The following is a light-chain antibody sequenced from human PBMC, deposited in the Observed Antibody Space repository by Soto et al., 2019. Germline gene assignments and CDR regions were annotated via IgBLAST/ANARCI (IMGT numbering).Light chain of an antibody. V-gene: IGKV3-20*01. CDR3: QQYGRSPTT. CDR2: GAS. Sequence: IVLTHSLRALTLTPGGRATLSSRASQSVPRSYLAWYQQKRGQAPRFLIYGASSRATGIPDRFSGSGSGTDFTLTISRLEPEDFAVYYCQQYGRSPTTSAQRAKVDIK. J-gene: IGKJ1*01. CDR1: QSVPRSY.